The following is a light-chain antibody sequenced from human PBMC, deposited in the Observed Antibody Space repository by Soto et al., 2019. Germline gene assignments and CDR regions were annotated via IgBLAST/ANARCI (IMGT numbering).Light chain of an antibody. CDR1: QSVAGN. V-gene: IGKV3-15*01. J-gene: IGKJ4*01. Sequence: EIVMTQSPATLSVSPGETATLSCRASQSVAGNLAWYQQKPGQPPRLLIYGVSTRATGVPARFSGSGSETDFSLTISSLQSEDFAVYFCQQYDDWLRLTFGGGTKVEIK. CDR3: QQYDDWLRLT. CDR2: GVS.